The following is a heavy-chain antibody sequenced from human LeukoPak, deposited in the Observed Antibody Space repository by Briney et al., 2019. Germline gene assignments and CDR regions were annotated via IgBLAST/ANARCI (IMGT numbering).Heavy chain of an antibody. J-gene: IGHJ4*02. CDR2: INPNSGGT. CDR3: ARSGSTSGSYRGFDY. V-gene: IGHV1-2*06. CDR1: GYTFTGYY. D-gene: IGHD1-26*01. Sequence: ASVKVSCKASGYTFTGYYMHWVRQAPGQGLEWMGRINPNSGGTNYAQKFQGRVTMTRDTSISTAYMELSRLRSDDTAVYYCARSGSTSGSYRGFDYWGQGTLVTVSS.